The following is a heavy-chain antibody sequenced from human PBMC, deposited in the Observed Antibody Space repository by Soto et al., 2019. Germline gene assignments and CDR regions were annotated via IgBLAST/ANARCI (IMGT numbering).Heavy chain of an antibody. CDR3: ARLIKIFGVVYGMDV. Sequence: GASVKVSCKASGYTFTSYDINWVRQATGQGLEWMGWMNPNSGNTGYAQKFQGRVTMTRNTSISTAYMELSSLRSEDTAVYYCARLIKIFGVVYGMDVWGQGTTVTVSS. D-gene: IGHD3-3*01. CDR1: GYTFTSYD. J-gene: IGHJ6*02. V-gene: IGHV1-8*01. CDR2: MNPNSGNT.